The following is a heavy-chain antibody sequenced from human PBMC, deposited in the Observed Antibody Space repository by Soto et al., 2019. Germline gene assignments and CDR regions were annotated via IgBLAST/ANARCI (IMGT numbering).Heavy chain of an antibody. Sequence: AGGSLRLSCSPSGFTFNSYAMSWVRQAPGKGLEWVSAISGSGGSTYDADSVKGRCTTARDNSKNTLCLQMNSLRAEDTAVYYCAKAPRDDSSGQVDYWGQGTRGTVS. V-gene: IGHV3-23*01. D-gene: IGHD3-22*01. J-gene: IGHJ4*02. CDR1: GFTFNSYA. CDR2: ISGSGGST. CDR3: AKAPRDDSSGQVDY.